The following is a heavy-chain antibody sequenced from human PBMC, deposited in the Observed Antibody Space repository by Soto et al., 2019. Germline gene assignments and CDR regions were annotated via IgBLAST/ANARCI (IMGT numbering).Heavy chain of an antibody. CDR3: ARDYDADDTFDI. CDR1: GGSISSGGYY. J-gene: IGHJ3*02. Sequence: QVQLQESGPGLVKPSQTLSLTCTVSGGSISSGGYYWSWIRQHPGKGLEWIGYIYYTGSTYYNPSLKSRVTLSVDTSKNQVSLKLSSVTAADTAVYYCARDYDADDTFDIWGQGTMVTVSS. CDR2: IYYTGST. V-gene: IGHV4-31*03. D-gene: IGHD5-12*01.